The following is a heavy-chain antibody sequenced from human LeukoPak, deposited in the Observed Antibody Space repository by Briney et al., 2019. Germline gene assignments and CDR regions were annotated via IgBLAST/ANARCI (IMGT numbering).Heavy chain of an antibody. J-gene: IGHJ4*02. CDR3: ASEIPDSGGFDV. D-gene: IGHD3-16*01. V-gene: IGHV1-46*01. CDR2: INPSGGNT. CDR1: GYTFTSHY. Sequence: GASVKRSCKASGYTFTSHYMHWVRQAPGKGLEYMGIINPSGGNTKYAQKFQGRVTMTRDTSTSTVYMELSSLSSEDTAVYYCASEIPDSGGFDVWGQGTLVTVSS.